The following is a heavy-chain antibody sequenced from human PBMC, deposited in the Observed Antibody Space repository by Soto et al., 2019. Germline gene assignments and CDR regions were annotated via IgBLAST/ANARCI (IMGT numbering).Heavy chain of an antibody. Sequence: QVQLQESGPGLVKPSETLSLTCTVSGGSISSYYWSWIRQPRGKGLEWIGYIYYSGSTNYNPSLKSRVTISVDTSKNQFSLKLSSVTAADTAVYYCARDAYTVTPNYYYGMDVWGQGTTVTVSS. J-gene: IGHJ6*02. V-gene: IGHV4-59*01. CDR3: ARDAYTVTPNYYYGMDV. CDR1: GGSISSYY. D-gene: IGHD4-4*01. CDR2: IYYSGST.